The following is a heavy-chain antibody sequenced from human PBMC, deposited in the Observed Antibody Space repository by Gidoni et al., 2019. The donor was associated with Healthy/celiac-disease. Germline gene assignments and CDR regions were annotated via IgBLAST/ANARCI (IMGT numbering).Heavy chain of an antibody. V-gene: IGHV3-23*01. CDR1: GFTCSSYA. CDR3: AKDRVYSDVFDI. J-gene: IGHJ3*02. Sequence: EVQLLESGGGLVQPGGSLRRTCAASGFTCSSYAMSWVRQAPGKGLEWVSDIRGSAYSTDYADSVKGRFTSSSDNSKHTLYLQMNSLRAEDTAVYYCAKDRVYSDVFDIWGQGTMVTVSS. D-gene: IGHD3-22*01. CDR2: IRGSAYST.